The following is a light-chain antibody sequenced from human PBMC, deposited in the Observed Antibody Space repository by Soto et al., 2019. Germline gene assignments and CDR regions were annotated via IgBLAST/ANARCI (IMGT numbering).Light chain of an antibody. CDR1: RSVGSN. J-gene: IGKJ2*01. CDR3: QQYDEWPPSYT. Sequence: EIVMTQSPATLSVSPGERVTLSCRASRSVGSNLAWYQQKPGQAPRLLIYGASTRATGIPARISGSGSGTEFTLTISSLQSEDFAIYYCQQYDEWPPSYTFGQGTKLEI. CDR2: GAS. V-gene: IGKV3-15*01.